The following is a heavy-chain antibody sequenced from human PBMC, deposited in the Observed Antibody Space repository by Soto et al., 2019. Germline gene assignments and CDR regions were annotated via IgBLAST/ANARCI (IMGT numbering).Heavy chain of an antibody. CDR3: VKGRGGSAEFDS. CDR2: ISYDGSNT. J-gene: IGHJ4*02. V-gene: IGHV3-30*18. Sequence: PGGSLRLSCAASGFTFSNHDMHWVRQAPGKGLEWVALISYDGSNTYSAASVKGRFTISRDNFNNILYLQTNSLRPEDTAVYCCVKGRGGSAEFDSWGQGTLVTVSS. CDR1: GFTFSNHD. D-gene: IGHD3-10*01.